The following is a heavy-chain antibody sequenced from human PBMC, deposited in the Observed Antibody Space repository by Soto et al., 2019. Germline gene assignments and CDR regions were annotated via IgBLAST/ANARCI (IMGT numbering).Heavy chain of an antibody. Sequence: EVQLVESGGGLVQPGGSLRLSCVASGFTFSSYSMNWVRQAPGKGLEWVSYISSSSSTIAYADSVKGRFTISRDNAKNSLYLRMNSMGDEDTAVYYCARDSSGWNWYPDLWGRGTLVTVSS. CDR2: ISSSSSTI. J-gene: IGHJ2*01. D-gene: IGHD6-19*01. V-gene: IGHV3-48*02. CDR3: ARDSSGWNWYPDL. CDR1: GFTFSSYS.